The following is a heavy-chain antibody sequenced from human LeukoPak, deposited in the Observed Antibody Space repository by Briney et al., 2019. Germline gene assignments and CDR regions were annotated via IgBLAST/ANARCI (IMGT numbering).Heavy chain of an antibody. D-gene: IGHD3-10*01. CDR1: GYTFTGYY. CDR3: ARARGPRSVFDY. V-gene: IGHV1-2*02. CDR2: INPNSGGT. Sequence: ASVKVSCKASGYTFTGYYMHWVRQAPGQGLEWMGWINPNSGGTNYAQKFQGRVTMTRDTSISTAYMELSRLRSDDTAVYYCARARGPRSVFDYWGQGTLVTVSS. J-gene: IGHJ4*02.